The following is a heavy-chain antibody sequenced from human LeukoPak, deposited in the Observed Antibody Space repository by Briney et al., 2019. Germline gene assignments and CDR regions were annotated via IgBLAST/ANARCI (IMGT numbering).Heavy chain of an antibody. CDR3: ARMSPLRGVDI. J-gene: IGHJ3*02. CDR2: IYTSGST. D-gene: IGHD5/OR15-5a*01. V-gene: IGHV4-4*07. Sequence: ASETLSLTCTVSGGSISSYYWSWIRQPAGKGLEWIRRIYTSGSTNYNPSLKSRVTMSVDTSKNQFSLKLSSVTAADTAVYYCARMSPLRGVDIWGQGTMVTVSS. CDR1: GGSISSYY.